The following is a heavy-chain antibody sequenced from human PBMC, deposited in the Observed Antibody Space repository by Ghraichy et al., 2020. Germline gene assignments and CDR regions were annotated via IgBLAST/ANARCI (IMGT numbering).Heavy chain of an antibody. J-gene: IGHJ6*02. D-gene: IGHD2-2*01. CDR3: ARDSPAFVPAASRYYYYYGMDV. CDR1: GGSISSSSYY. V-gene: IGHV4-39*07. Sequence: SETLSLTCTVSGGSISSSSYYWGWIRQPPGKGLEWIGSIYYSGSTYYNPSLKSRVTISVDTSKNQFSLKLSSVTAADTAVYCCARDSPAFVPAASRYYYYYGMDVWGQGTTVTVSS. CDR2: IYYSGST.